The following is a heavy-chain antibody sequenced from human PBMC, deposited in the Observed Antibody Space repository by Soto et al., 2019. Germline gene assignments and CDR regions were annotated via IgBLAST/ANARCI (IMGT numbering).Heavy chain of an antibody. V-gene: IGHV4-31*03. J-gene: IGHJ4*02. CDR2: IYFRGNS. Sequence: QVQLQESGPGLVKPSQTLSVTCTVSGDSITSGPYYWSWVRQLPGRGLGWIGYIYFRGNSYYNPSLKSRITKTLDRSKFQFSLELTSVTAADTAVYYCARSGGSNSWYGVFDFWGQGTLVNVSS. CDR1: GDSITSGPYY. CDR3: ARSGGSNSWYGVFDF. D-gene: IGHD2-15*01.